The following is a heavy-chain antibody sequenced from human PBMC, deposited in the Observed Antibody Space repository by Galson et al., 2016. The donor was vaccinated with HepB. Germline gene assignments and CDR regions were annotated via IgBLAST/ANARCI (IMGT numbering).Heavy chain of an antibody. CDR3: AKEGTQIASAAESDY. D-gene: IGHD6-13*01. V-gene: IGHV3-23*01. CDR1: GFTFTNYA. J-gene: IGHJ4*02. Sequence: SLRLSCAASGFTFTNYAMSWVRQAPGKGLEWVSGISGSDGRAYYADSVKGRFTISRDKSKNTLYLQMNSLRAEDTAVYYCAKEGTQIASAAESDYWGQGTLVTVSS. CDR2: ISGSDGRA.